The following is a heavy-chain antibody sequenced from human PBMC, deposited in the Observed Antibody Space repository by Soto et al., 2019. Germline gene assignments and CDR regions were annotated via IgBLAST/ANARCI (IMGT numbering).Heavy chain of an antibody. Sequence: GASVKVSCKASGYTFTSYGISWVRQAPGRGLEWMGWISAYNGNTNYAQKLQGRVTMTTDTSTSTAYMELRSLRSDDTAVYYCARDGYSSSWYWFNPWGQGTLVTVSS. V-gene: IGHV1-18*01. CDR1: GYTFTSYG. D-gene: IGHD6-13*01. CDR2: ISAYNGNT. J-gene: IGHJ5*02. CDR3: ARDGYSSSWYWFNP.